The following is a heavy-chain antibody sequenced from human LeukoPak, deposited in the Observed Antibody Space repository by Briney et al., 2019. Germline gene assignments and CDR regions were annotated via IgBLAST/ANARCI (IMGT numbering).Heavy chain of an antibody. Sequence: ASVKASCKASRYTFTSYGISWVRQAPGQGLEWMGWINAYNGKINYAQKLHGRVTITTDTSTGNAYMELRSLRSDGTAVYYCSRDFLDIGVVPAAPQTYYYYYYGMDVWGQGTTVTVSS. CDR3: SRDFLDIGVVPAAPQTYYYYYYGMDV. CDR2: INAYNGKI. CDR1: RYTFTSYG. J-gene: IGHJ6*02. D-gene: IGHD2-2*03. V-gene: IGHV1-18*01.